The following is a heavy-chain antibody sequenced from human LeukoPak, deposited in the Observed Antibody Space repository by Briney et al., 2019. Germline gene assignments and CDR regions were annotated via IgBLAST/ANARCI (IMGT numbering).Heavy chain of an antibody. Sequence: SETLSLTCTVSGGSISSSYWSWIRQPPGKRLEWIGYIYYSGSTNYNPSPKSRVTMSVDTSKNQFSLKLSSVTASDTAVYYCARRFYYSSGRFSDYWGQGTLVTVSS. CDR1: GGSISSSY. J-gene: IGHJ4*02. D-gene: IGHD3-10*01. CDR2: IYYSGST. CDR3: ARRFYYSSGRFSDY. V-gene: IGHV4-59*01.